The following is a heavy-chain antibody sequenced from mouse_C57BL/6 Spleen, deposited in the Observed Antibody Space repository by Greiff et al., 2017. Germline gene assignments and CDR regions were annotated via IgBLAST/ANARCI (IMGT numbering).Heavy chain of an antibody. Sequence: DVHLVESGGGLVKPGGSLKLSCAASGFTFSDYGMHWVRQAPEKGLEWVAYISSGSSTIYYADTVKGRFTISRDNAKNTLFLQMTSLRSEDTAMYYCAVGVVARYAMDYWGQGTSVTVSS. J-gene: IGHJ4*01. CDR3: AVGVVARYAMDY. V-gene: IGHV5-17*01. CDR2: ISSGSSTI. D-gene: IGHD1-1*01. CDR1: GFTFSDYG.